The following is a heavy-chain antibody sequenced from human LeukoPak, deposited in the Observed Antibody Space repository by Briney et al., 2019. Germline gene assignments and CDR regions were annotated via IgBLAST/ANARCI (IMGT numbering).Heavy chain of an antibody. J-gene: IGHJ4*02. D-gene: IGHD6-19*01. CDR3: ARGLRSGWYGGDYYFDY. CDR1: GYTFTSFY. Sequence: ASVRVSCKASGYTFTSFYMHWVRQAPGQGLVWMGWINPNSGDTNYAQKFQGRVTMTRDTSISTAYMELSRLRSDDTAVYYCARGLRSGWYGGDYYFDYWGQGTLVTVSS. V-gene: IGHV1-2*02. CDR2: INPNSGDT.